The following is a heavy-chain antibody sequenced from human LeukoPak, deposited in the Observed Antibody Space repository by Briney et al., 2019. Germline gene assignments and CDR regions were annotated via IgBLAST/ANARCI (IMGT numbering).Heavy chain of an antibody. CDR2: IYYSGST. J-gene: IGHJ4*02. CDR1: GGSISSSNYY. V-gene: IGHV4-39*01. CDR3: ARISSGTFDY. D-gene: IGHD6-19*01. Sequence: SETLSLTCTVSGGSISSSNYYWGWIRQPPRKGLEWTGNIYYSGSTYYNPSLKSRVAISVDTSKNQFSLKLSSVTAADTAVYYCARISSGTFDYWGQGTLVTVSS.